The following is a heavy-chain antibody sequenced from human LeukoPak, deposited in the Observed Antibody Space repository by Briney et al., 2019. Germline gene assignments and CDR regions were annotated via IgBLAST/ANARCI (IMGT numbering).Heavy chain of an antibody. CDR2: INPNSGGT. V-gene: IGHV1-2*06. CDR1: GYTFTGYY. Sequence: ASVKVSCKASGYTFTGYYMHWERQAPGQGLEWMGRINPNSGGTNYAQKFQGRVTMTRDTSISTAYMELSRLRSDDTAVYYCARLYGSSGWYFTEYYYYGMDVWGQGTTVTVSS. D-gene: IGHD6-19*01. J-gene: IGHJ6*02. CDR3: ARLYGSSGWYFTEYYYYGMDV.